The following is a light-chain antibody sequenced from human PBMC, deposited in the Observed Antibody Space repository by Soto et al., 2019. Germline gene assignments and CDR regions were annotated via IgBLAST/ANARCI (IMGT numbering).Light chain of an antibody. CDR2: AAS. V-gene: IGKV1-39*01. CDR3: QQSYATRYS. J-gene: IGKJ2*03. Sequence: DIQLTQSPSSLSASAGDRVSITCRARHNISTFLSWYHQRPGKAPKLLIYAASTLQSGVSSRFSGGDSGTDFYLTISRLQPKDSATYFYQQSYATRYSFGQGTKQEIK. CDR1: HNISTF.